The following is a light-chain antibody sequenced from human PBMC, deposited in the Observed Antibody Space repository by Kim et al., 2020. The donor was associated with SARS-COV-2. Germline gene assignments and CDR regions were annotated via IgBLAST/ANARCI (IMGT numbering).Light chain of an antibody. V-gene: IGKV1D-13*01. CDR2: DAS. CDR1: QGISSA. J-gene: IGKJ2*01. CDR3: QQFNNLYT. Sequence: AIQLTQSPSSLSASVGDRVTITCRASQGISSALAWYQQKPGKVPNLLIYDASSLESGVPSRFSGSGSGTDFTLTISSLQPEDFATYYGQQFNNLYTFGQGTKLEI.